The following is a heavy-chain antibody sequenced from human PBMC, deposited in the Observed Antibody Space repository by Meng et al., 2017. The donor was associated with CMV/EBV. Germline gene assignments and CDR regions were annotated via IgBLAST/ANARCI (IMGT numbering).Heavy chain of an antibody. D-gene: IGHD1-26*01. J-gene: IGHJ4*02. CDR2: INWNGSST. Sequence: GGSLRLSCAASGFTFDDYGMSWVRQAPGKGLEWVSGINWNGSSTGYADSVKGRFTISRDNAKNSLYLQMNSLRAEDTALYYCARSMDWELPGSGYFDYWGQGTLVTVSS. CDR1: GFTFDDYG. CDR3: ARSMDWELPGSGYFDY. V-gene: IGHV3-20*04.